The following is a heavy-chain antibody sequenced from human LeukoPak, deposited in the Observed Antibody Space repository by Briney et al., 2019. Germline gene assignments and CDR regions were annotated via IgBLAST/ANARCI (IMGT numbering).Heavy chain of an antibody. CDR2: ISASGYST. J-gene: IGHJ4*02. CDR1: GFTFDDYA. V-gene: IGHV3-23*01. Sequence: GRSLRLSCAASGFTFDDYAMHWVRQAPGKGLEWVSAISASGYSTYCADSVKGRFTISRDNSKNTLYLQMNSLRAEDTAVYYCTKDPRIVVASGYWGQGTLVTVSS. D-gene: IGHD6-19*01. CDR3: TKDPRIVVASGY.